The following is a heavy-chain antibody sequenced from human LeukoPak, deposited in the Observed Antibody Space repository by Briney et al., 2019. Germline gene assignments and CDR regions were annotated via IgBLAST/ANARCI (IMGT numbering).Heavy chain of an antibody. V-gene: IGHV3-74*01. CDR3: ARDRGDHAFDI. Sequence: PGGTLRLSCAASGFTFSSYWMHWVRQAPGKGLVWVSRINSDGSSTTYADSVKGRFTISRDNSKNTLYLQMNSLRAEDTAVYYCARDRGDHAFDIWGQGTMVTVSS. D-gene: IGHD3-16*01. CDR1: GFTFSSYW. CDR2: INSDGSST. J-gene: IGHJ3*02.